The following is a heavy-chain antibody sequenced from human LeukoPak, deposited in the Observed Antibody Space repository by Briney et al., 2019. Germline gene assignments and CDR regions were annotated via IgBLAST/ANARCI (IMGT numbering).Heavy chain of an antibody. CDR3: ARQKVRGELLQFDY. J-gene: IGHJ4*02. CDR1: GGSISSYY. D-gene: IGHD1-26*01. CDR2: IYYSGST. V-gene: IGHV4-59*08. Sequence: SETLSLTCTVSGGSISSYYWSWIRQPPGKGLEWIGYIYYSGSTNYNPSLKSRVTISVDTSKNQFSPKLSSVTAADTAVYYCARQKVRGELLQFDYWGQGTLVTVSS.